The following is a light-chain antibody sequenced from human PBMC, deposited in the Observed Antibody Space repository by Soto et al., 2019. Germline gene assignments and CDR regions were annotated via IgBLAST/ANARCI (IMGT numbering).Light chain of an antibody. CDR1: QSINDW. Sequence: DIQMTQSPSTLSASVGDRVTITCRASQSINDWLAWYQQKPGKAPNLLIYKASTLQSGVPSRFSGSGSGTEFTLTITRLQPDDFATYYCQQYNSYPLTFGGGTTVDIK. CDR2: KAS. CDR3: QQYNSYPLT. V-gene: IGKV1-5*03. J-gene: IGKJ4*01.